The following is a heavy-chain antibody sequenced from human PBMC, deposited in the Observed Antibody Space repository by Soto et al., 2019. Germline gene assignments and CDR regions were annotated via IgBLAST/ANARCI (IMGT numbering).Heavy chain of an antibody. Sequence: GASVKVSCKASGYTFTSYGISWVRQAPGQGLEWMGWISAYNGNTNYAQKLQGRVTMTTDTSTSTAYMELRSLRSDDTAVYYCARDLEKGVLRYFDWYPNHDAFDIWGQGTMVTVSS. CDR2: ISAYNGNT. D-gene: IGHD3-9*01. V-gene: IGHV1-18*01. CDR3: ARDLEKGVLRYFDWYPNHDAFDI. CDR1: GYTFTSYG. J-gene: IGHJ3*02.